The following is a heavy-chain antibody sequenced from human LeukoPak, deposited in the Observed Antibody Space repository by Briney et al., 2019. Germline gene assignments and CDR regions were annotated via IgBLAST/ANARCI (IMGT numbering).Heavy chain of an antibody. J-gene: IGHJ4*02. Sequence: GGSLRLSCAASGLTYSGYGMNWVRQAPGKGLEWVSYISSSSTIYYADSVKGRFTISRDNAKNTLYLQMNSLRTEDTAVYYCARDHSGSGDYWGQGTLVTVSS. CDR3: ARDHSGSGDY. CDR2: ISSSSTI. D-gene: IGHD1-26*01. V-gene: IGHV3-48*04. CDR1: GLTYSGYG.